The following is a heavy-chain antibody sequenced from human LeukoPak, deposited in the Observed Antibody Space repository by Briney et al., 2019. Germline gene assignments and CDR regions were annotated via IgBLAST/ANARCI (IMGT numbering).Heavy chain of an antibody. CDR3: AISPQMVVPAARDDYYYMDV. V-gene: IGHV4-4*07. J-gene: IGHJ6*03. Sequence: SETLSLTCTVSGGSISSYYWSWIRQPAGRGLAWIGRIYTCGRTNYNPSPHSRGPMSVVTSKNQFSLKLSSVTAADTAVYYCAISPQMVVPAARDDYYYMDVWGKGTTGTVSS. CDR1: GGSISSYY. D-gene: IGHD2-2*01. CDR2: IYTCGRT.